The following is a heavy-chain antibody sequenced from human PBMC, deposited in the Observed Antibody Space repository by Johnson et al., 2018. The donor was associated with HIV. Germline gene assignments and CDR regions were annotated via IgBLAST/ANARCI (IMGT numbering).Heavy chain of an antibody. CDR2: ISYDGSNK. CDR1: GFTFSSYA. D-gene: IGHD6-6*01. J-gene: IGHJ3*02. V-gene: IGHV3-30*04. Sequence: QVQLVESGGGVVRPGRSLRLSCAASGFTFSSYAMHWVRQAPGKGLEWVAVISYDGSNKYYADSVKGRFTISSDNSKNTLYLQMNSLRGEDTAVYYCAKVHSSSSNGFDIWGQGTMVTVSS. CDR3: AKVHSSSSNGFDI.